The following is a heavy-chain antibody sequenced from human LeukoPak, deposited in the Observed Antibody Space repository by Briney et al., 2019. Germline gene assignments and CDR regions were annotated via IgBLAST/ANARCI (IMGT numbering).Heavy chain of an antibody. D-gene: IGHD3-3*01. CDR2: INHSGST. CDR3: HSQFLEWLLDY. J-gene: IGHJ4*02. V-gene: IGHV4-34*01. Sequence: MASETLSLTCAVYGGSFSGYYWSWIRQPPGKGLEWIGEINHSGSTNYNPSLKSRVTISVDTSKNQFSLRLSSVTAADTAIYYCHSQFLEWLLDYWGQGTLVTVSS. CDR1: GGSFSGYY.